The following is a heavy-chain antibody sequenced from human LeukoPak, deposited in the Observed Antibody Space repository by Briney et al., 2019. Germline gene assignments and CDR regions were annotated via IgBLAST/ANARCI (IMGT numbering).Heavy chain of an antibody. CDR3: ARSPMPSWYFDL. J-gene: IGHJ2*01. CDR1: GGSISSYY. CDR2: IYYSGST. V-gene: IGHV4-59*01. D-gene: IGHD2-2*01. Sequence: SETLSLTCTVSGGSISSYYWSWIRQPPGKGLEWIGYIYYSGSTNYNPSLKSRVTISVDKSKNQFSLKLNSVTAADTAVYYCARSPMPSWYFDLWGRGTLVTVSS.